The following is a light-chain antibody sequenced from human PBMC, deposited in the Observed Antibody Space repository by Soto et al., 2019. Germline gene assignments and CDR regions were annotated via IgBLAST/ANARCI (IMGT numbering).Light chain of an antibody. CDR3: QQYYIXPWT. Sequence: DIEMTQSPDSLAVSLGERAIINCKSSQSVLDISNNRNYLAWYQQRPGQPPNLLIYWTSTRESGVPDRFSGSGSGTDFTLTINSLXXXXVAVYYCQQYYIXPWTFGQGTKVXIK. CDR2: WTS. CDR1: QSVLDISNNRNY. V-gene: IGKV4-1*01. J-gene: IGKJ1*01.